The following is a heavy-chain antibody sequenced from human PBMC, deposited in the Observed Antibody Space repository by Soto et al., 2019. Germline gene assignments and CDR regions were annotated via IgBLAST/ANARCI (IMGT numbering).Heavy chain of an antibody. CDR1: RYTFTSHG. D-gene: IGHD3-9*01. CDR2: ISTFNGKT. J-gene: IGHJ3*01. Sequence: QIQLVQSGGGVKTPGDSVKVSCTTSRYTFTSHGIAWVRQAPGQGLEWMGWISTFNGKTDYAQKFQGRVTMTADTITSTVDMELRSLRSDDTTVYFCARLLTEGATFREDAFDLWGQRTKVTVSS. CDR3: ARLLTEGATFREDAFDL. V-gene: IGHV1-18*01.